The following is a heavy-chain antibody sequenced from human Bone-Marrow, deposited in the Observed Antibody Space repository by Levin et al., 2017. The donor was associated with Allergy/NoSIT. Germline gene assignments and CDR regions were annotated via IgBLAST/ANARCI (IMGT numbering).Heavy chain of an antibody. CDR1: GGTFNSFTNFV. CDR3: ATINTAKVTDPAY. D-gene: IGHD2-21*02. J-gene: IGHJ4*02. Sequence: ASVKVSCKASGGTFNSFTNFVVTWVRQAPGQGLEWMGGIVPMFGRANYAQSFQGRVTITADDSTTTSYMELNSLRSEDTAVYYCATINTAKVTDPAYWGRGTLVTVSS. CDR2: IVPMFGRA. V-gene: IGHV1-69*13.